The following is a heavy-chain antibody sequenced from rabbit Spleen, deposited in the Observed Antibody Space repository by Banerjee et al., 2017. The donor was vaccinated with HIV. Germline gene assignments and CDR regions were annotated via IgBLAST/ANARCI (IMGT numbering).Heavy chain of an antibody. CDR3: GRGGDWGSRFDL. D-gene: IGHD2-1*01. V-gene: IGHV1S45*01. CDR1: GFSFSNKAV. Sequence: QEQLVESGGGLVKPEGSLKLSCTASGFSFSNKAVMCWVRQAPGKGLEWIGCIYPGDGSTYYASWAKGRFTISKTSSTTMTLQMTSLTAADTATYFCGRGGDWGSRFDLWGPGTLVTVS. J-gene: IGHJ3*01. CDR2: IYPGDGST.